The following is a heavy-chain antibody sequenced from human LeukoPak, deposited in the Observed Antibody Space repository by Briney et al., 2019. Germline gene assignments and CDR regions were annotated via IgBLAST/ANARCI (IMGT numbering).Heavy chain of an antibody. CDR1: GYTFTSYG. Sequence: GASVKVSCTASGYTFTSYGISWVRQAPGQGLEWMGWISAYNGNTNYAQKLQGRVTMTTDTSTSTAYMELRSLRSDDTAVYYCARADSSGYYAPFDYWGQGTLVTVSS. CDR3: ARADSSGYYAPFDY. V-gene: IGHV1-18*01. J-gene: IGHJ4*02. D-gene: IGHD3-22*01. CDR2: ISAYNGNT.